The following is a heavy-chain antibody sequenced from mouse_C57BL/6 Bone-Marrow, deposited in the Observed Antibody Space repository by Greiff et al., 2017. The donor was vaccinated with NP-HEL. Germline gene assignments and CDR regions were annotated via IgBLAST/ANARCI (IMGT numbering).Heavy chain of an antibody. J-gene: IGHJ3*01. CDR3: ARDYDYDESPWFAY. V-gene: IGHV5-4*01. CDR2: ISDGGSYT. D-gene: IGHD2-4*01. CDR1: GFTFSSYA. Sequence: EVKVVESGGGLVKPGGSLKLSCAASGFTFSSYAMSWVRQTPEKRLEWVATISDGGSYTYYPDNVKGRFTISRDNAKNNLYLQMSHLKSEDTAMYYCARDYDYDESPWFAYWGQGTLVTVSA.